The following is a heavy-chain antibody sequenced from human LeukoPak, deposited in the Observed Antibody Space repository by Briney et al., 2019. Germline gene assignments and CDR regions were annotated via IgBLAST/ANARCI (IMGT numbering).Heavy chain of an antibody. D-gene: IGHD3-10*01. V-gene: IGHV3-11*01. J-gene: IGHJ4*02. CDR1: GFTFSEYY. CDR3: ARNPLTMVRGLIIPPDY. Sequence: PGGSLRLSCAASGFTFSEYYMSWIRQAPGKGLEWVSYISSSGSTIYYADSVKGRFTISRDNAKNSLYLQMNSLRAEDTAVYYCARNPLTMVRGLIIPPDYWGQGTLVTVSS. CDR2: ISSSGSTI.